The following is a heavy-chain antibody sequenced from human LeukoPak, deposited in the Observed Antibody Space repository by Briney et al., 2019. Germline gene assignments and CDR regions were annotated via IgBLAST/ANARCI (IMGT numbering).Heavy chain of an antibody. Sequence: PSETLSLTCTVSGYSITSVFYWGWIRQPPGKGLEWIGSILHSGSTYYNPSLKSPVTISVDTSNNQISLKLRSVTAADTAVYYCARGGGGSGSYHYGWFDFWGQGPLVTVSS. J-gene: IGHJ4*02. CDR1: GYSITSVFY. CDR2: ILHSGST. D-gene: IGHD3-10*01. V-gene: IGHV4-38-2*02. CDR3: ARGGGGSGSYHYGWFDF.